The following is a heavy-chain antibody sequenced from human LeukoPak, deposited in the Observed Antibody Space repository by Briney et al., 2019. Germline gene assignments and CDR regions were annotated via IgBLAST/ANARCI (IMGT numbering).Heavy chain of an antibody. CDR3: ATWSSGYYFDAFDI. J-gene: IGHJ3*02. CDR2: LYTGGIT. D-gene: IGHD3-22*01. Sequence: SETLSLTCTVSGGSISHYYWNWIRQSAGLRLEWIGRLYTGGITEYNPSLKSRVTMSVDTSKSQFSLEVRSVTAADTALYYCATWSSGYYFDAFDIWGQGTMVTVSS. CDR1: GGSISHYY. V-gene: IGHV4-4*07.